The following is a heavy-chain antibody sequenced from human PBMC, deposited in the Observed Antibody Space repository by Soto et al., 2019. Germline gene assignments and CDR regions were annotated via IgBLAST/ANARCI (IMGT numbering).Heavy chain of an antibody. V-gene: IGHV3-74*01. D-gene: IGHD2-15*01. Sequence: PGGSLRLSCAASGFTFSDFWMHLVRQGPGSGLVWVSRINNDGSDTVYADSVKGRFAIPRDNAKNTLYLQMNSLRAEDTAVYYCARGLRGPDYWGQGTLVTVSS. J-gene: IGHJ4*02. CDR2: INNDGSDT. CDR3: ARGLRGPDY. CDR1: GFTFSDFW.